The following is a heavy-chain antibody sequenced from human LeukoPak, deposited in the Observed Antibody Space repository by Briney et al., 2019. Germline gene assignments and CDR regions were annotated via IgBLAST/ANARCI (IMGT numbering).Heavy chain of an antibody. CDR2: ISSSGTTI. Sequence: GGSLRLTCAASGFTFRTSGMNWVRQALGKGLEWVSYISSSGTTISYAQSVKGRFTITRDNAQNSLTLHMNTLRADDTAVYYCAKDGGTHFDHWGQGTLVTVSS. J-gene: IGHJ4*02. CDR3: AKDGGTHFDH. CDR1: GFTFRTSG. V-gene: IGHV3-48*01. D-gene: IGHD1-26*01.